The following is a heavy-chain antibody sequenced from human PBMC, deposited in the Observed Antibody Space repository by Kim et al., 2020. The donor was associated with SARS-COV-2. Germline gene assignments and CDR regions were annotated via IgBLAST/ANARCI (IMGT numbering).Heavy chain of an antibody. V-gene: IGHV3-23*03. J-gene: IGHJ3*02. CDR3: ARVVDSSGSFGDAFDI. D-gene: IGHD3-22*01. CDR2: IYSGGSST. Sequence: GGSLRLSCAASGFTFSSYAMSWVRQAPGKGLEWVSVIYSGGSSTYYADSVKGRFTISRDNSTNTLYLQMNSLRAEDTAVYYCARVVDSSGSFGDAFDIWGQGTMVTVSS. CDR1: GFTFSSYA.